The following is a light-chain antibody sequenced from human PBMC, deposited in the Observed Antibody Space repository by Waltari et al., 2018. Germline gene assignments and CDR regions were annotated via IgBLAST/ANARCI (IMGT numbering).Light chain of an antibody. CDR1: SSDVGAYNY. V-gene: IGLV2-14*03. CDR2: AVP. CDR3: SSYTTTTTVI. Sequence: QSALTQPAYVSGSPGQSIPISCTGTSSDVGAYNYVSWYQQHPGKAPKLMLYAVPNRPSGVSNRFSGSKSGNTASLTISGLQAEDEADYYCSSYTTTTTVIFGGGTKLTVL. J-gene: IGLJ2*01.